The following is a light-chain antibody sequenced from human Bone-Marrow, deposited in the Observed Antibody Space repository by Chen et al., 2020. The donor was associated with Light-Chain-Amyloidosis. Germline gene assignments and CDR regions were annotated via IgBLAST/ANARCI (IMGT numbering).Light chain of an antibody. V-gene: IGKV4-1*01. CDR1: QSVLHTSSGKNF. J-gene: IGKJ5*01. CDR3: QQYYSSSIT. Sequence: DIVMTQSTDSLAVSLGEGATINCKSSQSVLHTSSGKNFLAWYQVKPGQPPKLLISRASTRESGVPDRFSGSGSGTDFTLTISSLQAEDVAVYYCQQYYSSSITFGQGTRLEIK. CDR2: RAS.